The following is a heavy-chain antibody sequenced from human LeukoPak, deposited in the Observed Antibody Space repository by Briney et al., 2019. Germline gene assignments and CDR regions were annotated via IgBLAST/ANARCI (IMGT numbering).Heavy chain of an antibody. CDR1: GGSISSYY. CDR3: ARDYCSGGSCYSSYYYYGMDV. J-gene: IGHJ6*02. V-gene: IGHV4-59*05. CDR2: IYYSGST. Sequence: SETLSLTCTVSGGSISSYYWSWIRQPAGKGLEWIGSIYYSGSTYYNPSLKSRVTISVDTSKNQFSLKLSSVTAADTAVYYCARDYCSGGSCYSSYYYYGMDVWGQGTTVTVSS. D-gene: IGHD2-15*01.